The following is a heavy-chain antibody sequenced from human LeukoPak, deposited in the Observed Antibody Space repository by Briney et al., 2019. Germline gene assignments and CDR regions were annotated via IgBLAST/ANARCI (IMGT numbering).Heavy chain of an antibody. V-gene: IGHV4-4*09. CDR2: IYITGST. CDR1: GDSISGHY. J-gene: IGHJ4*02. Sequence: SETLSLTCTVSGDSISGHYWSWIRQPPGKGLEWIGYIYITGSTNYNPSLKSRVTISVDTSKNQFSLKLSSVTAADSAVYYCARLYSSSWYGYYFDYWGQGTLVTVSS. CDR3: ARLYSSSWYGYYFDY. D-gene: IGHD6-13*01.